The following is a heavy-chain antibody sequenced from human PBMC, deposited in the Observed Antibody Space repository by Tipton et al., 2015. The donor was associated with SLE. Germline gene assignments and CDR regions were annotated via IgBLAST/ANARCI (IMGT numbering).Heavy chain of an antibody. CDR2: IKQDGSET. V-gene: IGHV3-7*01. D-gene: IGHD6-13*01. J-gene: IGHJ5*02. Sequence: SLRLSCAASGFTFSSYWMTWVRQAPGKGLEWVANIKQDGSETYYVDSVKGRFTISRDSAKNSLFLQMNNLRAEDTAVYYCARGPIAAAWNRFDPWGQGTLVTVSS. CDR1: GFTFSSYW. CDR3: ARGPIAAAWNRFDP.